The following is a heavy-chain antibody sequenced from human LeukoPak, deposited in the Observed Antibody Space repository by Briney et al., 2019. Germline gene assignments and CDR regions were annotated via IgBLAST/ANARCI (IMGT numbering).Heavy chain of an antibody. CDR2: IYYSGST. Sequence: SETLSLTCTVSGGSISSYYWSWIRQPPGKGLEWIGYIYYSGSTNYNPSLKSRVTISVGTSKNQFSLKLSSVTAADTAVYYCARLGYDYGDYWGQGTLVTVSS. CDR3: ARLGYDYGDY. V-gene: IGHV4-59*08. J-gene: IGHJ4*02. D-gene: IGHD6-13*01. CDR1: GGSISSYY.